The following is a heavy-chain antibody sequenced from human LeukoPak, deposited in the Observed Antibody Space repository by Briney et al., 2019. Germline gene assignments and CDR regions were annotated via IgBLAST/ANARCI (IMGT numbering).Heavy chain of an antibody. Sequence: SQTLSLTCAVYGGSFSGYYWSWIRQPPGKGLEWNGEINHSGSTNYNPSLKSRVTISVDTSKNQFSLKLSSVTAADTAVYYCARGRWRLRYLDYWGQGTLVTVSS. V-gene: IGHV4-34*01. CDR2: INHSGST. CDR3: ARGRWRLRYLDY. CDR1: GGSFSGYY. D-gene: IGHD5-12*01. J-gene: IGHJ4*02.